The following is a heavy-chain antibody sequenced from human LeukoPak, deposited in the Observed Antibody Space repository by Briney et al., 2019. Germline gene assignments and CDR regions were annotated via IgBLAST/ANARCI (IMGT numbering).Heavy chain of an antibody. Sequence: GGSLRLSCAASGFTFSSYGMHWDRQAPGKGLEWVAVISYDGSNKYYADSVKGRFTISRDNSKNTLYLQMNSLRAEDTAVYYCAKGDYDILTGLDYWGQGTLVTVSS. CDR3: AKGDYDILTGLDY. D-gene: IGHD3-9*01. CDR2: ISYDGSNK. J-gene: IGHJ4*02. V-gene: IGHV3-30*18. CDR1: GFTFSSYG.